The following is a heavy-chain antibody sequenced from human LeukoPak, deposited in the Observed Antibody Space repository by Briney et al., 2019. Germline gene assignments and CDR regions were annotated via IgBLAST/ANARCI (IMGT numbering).Heavy chain of an antibody. CDR2: INHSGST. V-gene: IGHV4-34*01. Sequence: SETLSLTCAVYGGSFSGYYWSWIRQPPGKGLEWIGEINHSGSTNYNPSLKSRVTISVDTSKNQFSLKLSSVTAADTGVYYCARRVLRYVDWLLRPRWVHFDYWGQGTLVTVSS. D-gene: IGHD3-9*01. J-gene: IGHJ4*02. CDR1: GGSFSGYY. CDR3: ARRVLRYVDWLLRPRWVHFDY.